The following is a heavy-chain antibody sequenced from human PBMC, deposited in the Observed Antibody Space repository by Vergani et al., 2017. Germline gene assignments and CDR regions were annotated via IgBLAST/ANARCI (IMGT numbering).Heavy chain of an antibody. Sequence: EVQLLESGGGLVQPGGSLRLSCEASGFSFPGYAMSWVRQAPGKGLEWVSSVSGSCATPYYADSVKGRFIISRDNSKNALHLQMNGLRADDTAVYYCTKDSRGYTGYFFDYWGQGTLVTVSS. J-gene: IGHJ4*02. CDR3: TKDSRGYTGYFFDY. CDR1: GFSFPGYA. D-gene: IGHD5-12*01. CDR2: VSGSCATP. V-gene: IGHV3-23*01.